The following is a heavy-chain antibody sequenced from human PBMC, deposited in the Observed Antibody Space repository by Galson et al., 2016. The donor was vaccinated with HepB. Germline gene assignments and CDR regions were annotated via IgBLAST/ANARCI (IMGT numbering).Heavy chain of an antibody. D-gene: IGHD4-23*01. J-gene: IGHJ2*01. CDR3: ARQRWANWYFDL. CDR1: GGSFSGYN. V-gene: IGHV4-34*01. Sequence: SETLSLTCAVYGGSFSGYNWSWIRQPPGKGLEWIGEINPSGITNYNPSLKSRVIISVDTSKNEFSLKLKSVTAADTAVYYCARQRWANWYFDLWGRGTLVTVSS. CDR2: INPSGIT.